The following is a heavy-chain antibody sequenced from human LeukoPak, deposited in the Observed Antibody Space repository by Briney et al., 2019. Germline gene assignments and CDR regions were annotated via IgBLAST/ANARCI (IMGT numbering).Heavy chain of an antibody. CDR1: GFTFSRHG. J-gene: IGHJ4*02. CDR3: AKDKAFLAGYFDY. Sequence: GGPLRLSCAASGFTFSRHGMHWVRQAPGKGLEWVAFIRYDASDKYYADSVKGRFTISRDNSKNTLYLQMNSLRPEDTAVYYCAKDKAFLAGYFDYWGQGSLVTVSS. CDR2: IRYDASDK. V-gene: IGHV3-30*02.